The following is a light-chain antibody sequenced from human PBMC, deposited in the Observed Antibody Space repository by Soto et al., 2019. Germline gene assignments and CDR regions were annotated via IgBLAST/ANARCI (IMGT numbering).Light chain of an antibody. CDR2: AAS. CDR1: QGIGSE. J-gene: IGKJ5*01. Sequence: DVQMTQSPSSVSASVGDRVTITCRASQGIGSELAWYQQKPGKAPKLLIYAASSLRSGVPSRFSGSGFGTDFTLTISSLQPEDFATYYCQQNYSPPPFTFGQGTRVEIK. CDR3: QQNYSPPPFT. V-gene: IGKV1-12*01.